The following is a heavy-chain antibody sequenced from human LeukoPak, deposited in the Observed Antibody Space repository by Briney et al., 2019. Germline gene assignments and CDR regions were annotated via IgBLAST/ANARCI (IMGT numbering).Heavy chain of an antibody. J-gene: IGHJ3*02. CDR3: ATLTVQRDDAFDI. D-gene: IGHD1-1*01. CDR2: FDPEDGET. Sequence: GASVTLSCNVSGYTLTELSMHWVRQAPGKGLEWMGGFDPEDGETIYAQKFQGRVTMTEDTSTDTAYMELSSLRSEDTAVYYCATLTVQRDDAFDIWGQGTMVTVSS. V-gene: IGHV1-24*01. CDR1: GYTLTELS.